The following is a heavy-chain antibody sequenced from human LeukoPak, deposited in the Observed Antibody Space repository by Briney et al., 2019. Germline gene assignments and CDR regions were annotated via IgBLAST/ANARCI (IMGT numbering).Heavy chain of an antibody. Sequence: WASVKVSCKASGYSFTAFYIHWVRQAPGQGLEWMGWIHPRSGDTRYAQKFQGRVTMARDTSISTVYMDLSSLGSDDTAVYYCARDGEYGTGSYYRGSFDYWGQGILVTVSS. CDR2: IHPRSGDT. CDR1: GYSFTAFY. D-gene: IGHD3-10*01. J-gene: IGHJ4*02. V-gene: IGHV1-2*02. CDR3: ARDGEYGTGSYYRGSFDY.